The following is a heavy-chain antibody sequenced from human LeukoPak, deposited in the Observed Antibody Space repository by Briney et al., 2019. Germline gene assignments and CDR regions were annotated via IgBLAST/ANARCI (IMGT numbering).Heavy chain of an antibody. V-gene: IGHV3-53*01. Sequence: GGSLRLSFAASGFTFSSYRMNWVRQGPGKGGGWVSVISSGGSTYYADSVTGRFTISRDNSKNTLYLQMNSLRVEDTAVYYCGRDLIGTAASWDCWGQGTLVTVSS. D-gene: IGHD6-25*01. J-gene: IGHJ4*02. CDR1: GFTFSSYR. CDR3: GRDLIGTAASWDC. CDR2: ISSGGST.